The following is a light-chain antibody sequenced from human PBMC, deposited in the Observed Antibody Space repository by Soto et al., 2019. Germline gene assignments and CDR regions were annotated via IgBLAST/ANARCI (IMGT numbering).Light chain of an antibody. V-gene: IGLV4-69*01. Sequence: QPVLTQSPSASASLGASDKLTCTLSSGHSNYAIAWHQQQPEKGPRYLMKLNSDGSHSKGDGIPDRFSGSSSGAERYLTISSLQSEDEADYYCQTWGTGIQVFGGGTKLTVL. CDR3: QTWGTGIQV. J-gene: IGLJ3*02. CDR1: SGHSNYA. CDR2: LNSDGSH.